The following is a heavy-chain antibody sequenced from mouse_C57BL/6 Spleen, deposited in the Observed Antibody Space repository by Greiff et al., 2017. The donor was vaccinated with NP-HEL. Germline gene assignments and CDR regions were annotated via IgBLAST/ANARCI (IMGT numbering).Heavy chain of an antibody. CDR2: IWSDGST. CDR1: GFSLTSYG. D-gene: IGHD2-1*01. Sequence: QVQLQQSGPGLVAPLQSLSITCTVSGFSLTSYGVHWVRQPPGKGLEWLVVIWSDGSTTYNSALKSRRSISKDNSKSQVCLKMNSLQTDDTAMYYCARHGYYGNYFDYWGQGTTLTVSS. CDR3: ARHGYYGNYFDY. J-gene: IGHJ2*01. V-gene: IGHV2-6-1*01.